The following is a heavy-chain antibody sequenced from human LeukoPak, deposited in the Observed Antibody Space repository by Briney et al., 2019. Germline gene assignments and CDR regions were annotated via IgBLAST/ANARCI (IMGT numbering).Heavy chain of an antibody. CDR3: AKAVGGYYDSSGYYTLDY. Sequence: GGSLRLSCAASGFTFSRYGMSWVRQAPGKGLEWVSAISNSGGSTYYADSVKGRFTISRDNSKNTLYLQMNSLRAEDTAVYYCAKAVGGYYDSSGYYTLDYWGQGTLVTVSS. D-gene: IGHD3-22*01. J-gene: IGHJ4*02. CDR1: GFTFSRYG. V-gene: IGHV3-23*01. CDR2: ISNSGGST.